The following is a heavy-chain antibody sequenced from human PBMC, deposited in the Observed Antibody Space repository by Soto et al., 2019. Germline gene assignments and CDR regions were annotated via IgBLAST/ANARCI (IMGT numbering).Heavy chain of an antibody. V-gene: IGHV4-4*02. CDR1: GGSISSSNG. J-gene: IGHJ6*02. CDR2: IYHSGST. CDR3: ARVGESLSRGNYYYGMEV. D-gene: IGHD3-3*01. Sequence: SETLSLTCAVSGGSISSSNGWSFVRRPPGKGLEWIGEIYHSGSTNYNPSLKSRVTISVDKSKNQFSVKLSSVTAADTAVYYCARVGESLSRGNYYYGMEVWGQGTTVTVS.